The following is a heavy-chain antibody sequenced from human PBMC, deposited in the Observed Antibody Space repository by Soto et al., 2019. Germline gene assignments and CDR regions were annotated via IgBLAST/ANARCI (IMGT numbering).Heavy chain of an antibody. CDR1: GFTFSDAW. D-gene: IGHD3-3*01. CDR3: AKVAIFGVVIIKPIYYFDY. CDR2: ISGSGGST. J-gene: IGHJ4*02. V-gene: IGHV3-23*01. Sequence: GGSLRLSCAASGFTFSDAWMSWVRQAPGKGLKWVSAISGSGGSTYYADSVKGRFTISRDNSKNTLYLQMNSLRAEDTAVYYFAKVAIFGVVIIKPIYYFDYWGQGTLVTVSS.